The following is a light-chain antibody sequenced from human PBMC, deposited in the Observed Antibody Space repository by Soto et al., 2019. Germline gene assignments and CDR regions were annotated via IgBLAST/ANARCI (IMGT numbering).Light chain of an antibody. CDR1: QSVSSN. J-gene: IGKJ1*01. Sequence: MTQSPATLSVSPGERANLSCRASQSVSSNLAWYQQKPGQAPRLLIYAASSLQSGIPSRFSGSGSGTDFTLTISSLQPEDFATYYCQQSYSTPPTFGQGTKVDIK. CDR2: AAS. CDR3: QQSYSTPPT. V-gene: IGKV1-39*01.